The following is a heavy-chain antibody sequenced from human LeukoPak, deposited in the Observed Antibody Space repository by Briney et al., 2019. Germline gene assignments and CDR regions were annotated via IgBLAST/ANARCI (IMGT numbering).Heavy chain of an antibody. CDR3: ASTSRGYSYGGDAFDI. D-gene: IGHD5-18*01. J-gene: IGHJ3*02. Sequence: SVKVSCKASGCTFSSYAISWVRQPPGQGLEWMGRIIPIFGIANYAQKFQGRVTITADKSTSTAYMELSSLRSEDTAVYYCASTSRGYSYGGDAFDIWGQGTMVTVSS. CDR1: GCTFSSYA. V-gene: IGHV1-69*04. CDR2: IIPIFGIA.